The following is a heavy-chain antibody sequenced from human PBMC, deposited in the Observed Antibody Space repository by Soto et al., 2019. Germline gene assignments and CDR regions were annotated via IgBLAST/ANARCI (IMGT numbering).Heavy chain of an antibody. V-gene: IGHV3-74*01. D-gene: IGHD2-8*01. CDR1: GFTFSKYW. J-gene: IGHJ4*02. Sequence: EVQLVESGGGLVQPGKALRLSCAASGFTFSKYWMHWVRQAPGKGPVWVSYISGDGTTTDYADSVKGRFTISRDNAKNTLYLQMDSLRVEDTVVYYCAIQDCTNDVCLEAAVTVGGALEYWGQGAQVTVTS. CDR2: ISGDGTTT. CDR3: AIQDCTNDVCLEAAVTVGGALEY.